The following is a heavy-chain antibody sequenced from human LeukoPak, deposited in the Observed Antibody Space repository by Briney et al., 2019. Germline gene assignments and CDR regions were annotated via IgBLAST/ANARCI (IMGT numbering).Heavy chain of an antibody. CDR2: ISSGGST. CDR3: TTDTPPYSSGWYRDY. Sequence: GGSLRLSCAASGFTVSSNYMSWVRQAPGKGLEWVSVISSGGSTYYADSVKGRLTISRDNSKNTLYLQMNSLRAEDTAVYYCTTDTPPYSSGWYRDYWGQGTLVTVSS. V-gene: IGHV3-53*01. J-gene: IGHJ4*02. CDR1: GFTVSSNY. D-gene: IGHD6-19*01.